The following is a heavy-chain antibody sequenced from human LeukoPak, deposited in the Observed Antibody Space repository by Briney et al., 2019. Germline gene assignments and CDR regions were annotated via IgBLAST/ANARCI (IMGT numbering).Heavy chain of an antibody. CDR2: INPNSGGT. V-gene: IGHV1-2*02. Sequence: GASVTVSCKASGYTFTGYYMHWVRQAPGQGLEWMGWINPNSGGTNYAQKFQGRVTMTRDTSISTAYMELSRLRSDDTAVYYCARFDVLEPRYYFDYWGQGTLVTVSS. CDR1: GYTFTGYY. J-gene: IGHJ4*02. CDR3: ARFDVLEPRYYFDY. D-gene: IGHD1-1*01.